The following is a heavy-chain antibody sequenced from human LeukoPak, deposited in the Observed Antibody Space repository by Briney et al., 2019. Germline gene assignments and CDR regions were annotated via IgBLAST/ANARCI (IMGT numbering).Heavy chain of an antibody. J-gene: IGHJ6*02. CDR1: GGSISSYY. D-gene: IGHD1-26*01. CDR2: IYSSGST. Sequence: SGTLSLTCTASGGSISSYYWSWIGQPPGKGLEGIGYIYSSGSTNYNPSLKSRLTISVDTSKNHFSLKLSSVTAADTAVYYCAGGEAWARYYYYGMDVWGQGTTVTVSS. CDR3: AGGEAWARYYYYGMDV. V-gene: IGHV4-59*01.